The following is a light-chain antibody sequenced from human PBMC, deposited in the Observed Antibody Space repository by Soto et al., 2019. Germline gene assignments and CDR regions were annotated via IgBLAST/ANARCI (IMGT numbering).Light chain of an antibody. CDR3: QKYNSDPWT. Sequence: DIQMTQSPSSLSASVGDRVTITCRASQGITKYLAWYQQRPGKVPKLLIYAASTLQSGVPSRFSGTGSGTDFTLTISSLQPEDVATYYCQKYNSDPWTFGQGTKVEIK. CDR2: AAS. V-gene: IGKV1-27*01. J-gene: IGKJ1*01. CDR1: QGITKY.